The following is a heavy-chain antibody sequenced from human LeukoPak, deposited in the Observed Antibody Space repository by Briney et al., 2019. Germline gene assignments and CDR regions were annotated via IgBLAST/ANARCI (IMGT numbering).Heavy chain of an antibody. Sequence: GGSLRLSCAASGFTVSSNYMSWVRQAPGKGLEWISVIYSGGSTSYADSVKGRFTISRDNSKNTLFLQMNSLRAEDTAVYYCARDAPYYYDSFGYRLSYFGYWGQGTLVTVSS. CDR1: GFTVSSNY. CDR2: IYSGGST. D-gene: IGHD3-22*01. V-gene: IGHV3-66*01. CDR3: ARDAPYYYDSFGYRLSYFGY. J-gene: IGHJ4*02.